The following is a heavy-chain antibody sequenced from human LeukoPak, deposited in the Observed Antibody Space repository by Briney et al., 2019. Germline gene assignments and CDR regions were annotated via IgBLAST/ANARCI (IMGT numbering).Heavy chain of an antibody. D-gene: IGHD3-16*01. J-gene: IGHJ4*02. Sequence: SETLSLTCTVSGGSISSSSYYWGWISQPPGKGLEWIGSIYYSGSTYYNPSLKSRVTISIDTSKNRFSLKLSSVTAADTAVYYCARLMRSDFDYWGQGTLVTVSS. CDR3: ARLMRSDFDY. V-gene: IGHV4-39*02. CDR1: GGSISSSSYY. CDR2: IYYSGST.